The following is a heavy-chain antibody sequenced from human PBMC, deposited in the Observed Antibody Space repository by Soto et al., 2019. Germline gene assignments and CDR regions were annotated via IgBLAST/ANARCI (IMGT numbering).Heavy chain of an antibody. V-gene: IGHV1-46*01. CDR1: GYTFTRYN. J-gene: IGHJ4*02. D-gene: IGHD2-15*01. Sequence: ASVKVSCKASGYTFTRYNVHWVRQAPGQGLEWMAIINPSGGTTYYVQKFEGRVTLTTDTSTSTVYMELSSLRSDDTAVYYCARVRGDGSEYLFDYWGQGTLVTVSS. CDR2: INPSGGTT. CDR3: ARVRGDGSEYLFDY.